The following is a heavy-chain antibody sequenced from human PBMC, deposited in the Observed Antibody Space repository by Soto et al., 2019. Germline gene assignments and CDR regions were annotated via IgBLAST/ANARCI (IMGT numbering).Heavy chain of an antibody. D-gene: IGHD6-13*01. CDR2: INPNSGGT. V-gene: IGHV1-2*04. J-gene: IGHJ5*02. CDR1: GYSFTGYY. CDR3: ARGNGIAAAGTLHWFDP. Sequence: GASVKVSCAACGYSFTGYYMHWARQAPGQGLEWMGWINPNSGGTNYAQKFQGWVTMTRDTSISTAYMELSRLRSDDTAVYYCARGNGIAAAGTLHWFDPWGQGTLVTVSS.